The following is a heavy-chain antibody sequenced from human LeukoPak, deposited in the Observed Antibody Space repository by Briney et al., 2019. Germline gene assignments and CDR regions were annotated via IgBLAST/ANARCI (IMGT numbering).Heavy chain of an antibody. D-gene: IGHD3-10*01. V-gene: IGHV1-2*02. CDR2: INPNSGGT. Sequence: ASVKVSCKASGYTFTGYYMHWVRQAPGQGLEWMGWINPNSGGTNYAQKFQGRVTMTRDTSFSTAYMELSRLRSDDTAVYYCARESNYGSGNFPIDYWGQGTLVTVSS. CDR3: ARESNYGSGNFPIDY. CDR1: GYTFTGYY. J-gene: IGHJ4*02.